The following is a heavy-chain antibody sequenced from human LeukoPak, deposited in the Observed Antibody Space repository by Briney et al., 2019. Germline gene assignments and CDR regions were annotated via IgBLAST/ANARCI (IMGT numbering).Heavy chain of an antibody. CDR3: ARDKGTEGTYYYYMDV. CDR1: GYTFSSYG. CDR2: ISARSGNT. J-gene: IGHJ6*03. D-gene: IGHD1-1*01. Sequence: ASVKVSCKASGYTFSSYGISWVRQAPGQGLEWMGWISARSGNTNYEEKLQGRVTMTTDTSTSTAYMELRSLRSNDTAVYYCARDKGTEGTYYYYMDVWGKGTTVTVSS. V-gene: IGHV1-18*01.